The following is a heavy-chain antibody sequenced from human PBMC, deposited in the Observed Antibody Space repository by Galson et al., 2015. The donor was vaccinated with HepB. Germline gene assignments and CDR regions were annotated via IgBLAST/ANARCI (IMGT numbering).Heavy chain of an antibody. D-gene: IGHD3-16*01. CDR3: AKAPFGLYYYYYGMDV. Sequence: SLRLSCAASGFTFSSYGMHWVRQAPGKGLEWVAVISYDGSNKYYADSVKGRFTISRDNSKNTLYLQMSSLRAEDTAVYYCAKAPFGLYYYYYGMDVWGQGTTVTVSS. V-gene: IGHV3-30*18. CDR2: ISYDGSNK. CDR1: GFTFSSYG. J-gene: IGHJ6*02.